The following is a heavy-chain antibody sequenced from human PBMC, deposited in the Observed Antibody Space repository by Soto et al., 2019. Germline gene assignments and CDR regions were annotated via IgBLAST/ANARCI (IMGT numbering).Heavy chain of an antibody. CDR2: ISGSGGST. V-gene: IGHV3-23*01. CDR3: ARRGPGTYFDY. CDR1: GFTFSSYA. Sequence: EVQLLDSGGGLVQPGGSLRLSCAASGFTFSSYAMNWVRQAPGKGLEWVSVISGSGGSTYYADSVKGRFTISRDNSKNTLYLHMHSLGAEDTAVYYCARRGPGTYFDYWGQGTLVTVSS. D-gene: IGHD6-13*01. J-gene: IGHJ4*02.